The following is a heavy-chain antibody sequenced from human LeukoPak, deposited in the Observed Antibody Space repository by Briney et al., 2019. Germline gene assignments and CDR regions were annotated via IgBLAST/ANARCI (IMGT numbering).Heavy chain of an antibody. CDR1: GFTFDDYA. J-gene: IGHJ4*02. Sequence: GGSLRLSCAASGFTFDDYAMHWVRQAPGKGLEWVSLISWDGGSTYYADSVKGRFTISRDNAKNSLYLQMNSLRAEDTAVYYCARVMGWYQTYFDYWGQGTLVTVSS. D-gene: IGHD2-15*01. CDR2: ISWDGGST. CDR3: ARVMGWYQTYFDY. V-gene: IGHV3-43D*03.